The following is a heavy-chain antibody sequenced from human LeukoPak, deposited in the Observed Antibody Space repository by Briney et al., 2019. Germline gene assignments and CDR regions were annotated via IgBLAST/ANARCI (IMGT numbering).Heavy chain of an antibody. J-gene: IGHJ4*02. V-gene: IGHV4-59*01. CDR3: AQSSGRYLDN. D-gene: IGHD6-19*01. CDR1: GDSSSNNY. Sequence: SETLSLTCTVSGDSSSNNYWLWIRRSREKALEWIGYFYYTGSTNYNPSLQSRVTMSVDTSKNQFSLELSSVTSADTAVYYCAQSSGRYLDNWGQGILVTVSS. CDR2: FYYTGST.